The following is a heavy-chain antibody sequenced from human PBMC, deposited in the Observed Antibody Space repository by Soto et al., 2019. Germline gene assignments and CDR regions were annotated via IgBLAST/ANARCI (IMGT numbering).Heavy chain of an antibody. CDR2: ITPVFPTP. D-gene: IGHD1-1*01. V-gene: IGHV1-69*12. Sequence: QVQLVQSGAEVKKPGSSVKVSCKASGGTFSTSAISWVRQAPGQGLEWVGGITPVFPTPDYAQTFPGRVTVTAEESTTTAYLELPSLRADDTAVYYCARDKDRLQLGGNYYYSLDVWGQGTAITVSS. J-gene: IGHJ6*02. CDR3: ARDKDRLQLGGNYYYSLDV. CDR1: GGTFSTSA.